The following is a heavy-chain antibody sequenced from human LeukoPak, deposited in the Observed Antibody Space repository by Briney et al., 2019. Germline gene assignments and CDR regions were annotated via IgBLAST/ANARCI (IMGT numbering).Heavy chain of an antibody. CDR3: ARGSGYYNDAFDI. D-gene: IGHD3-22*01. CDR1: GFTFSSYG. CDR2: ISGSGDST. J-gene: IGHJ3*02. Sequence: PGGSLRLSCAAFGFTFSSYGMSWVRQAPGKGPEWVSSISGSGDSTYYADSVKGRFTISRDNSKNTLYVQMNSLRAEDTAVYYCARGSGYYNDAFDIWGQGTMVTVSS. V-gene: IGHV3-23*01.